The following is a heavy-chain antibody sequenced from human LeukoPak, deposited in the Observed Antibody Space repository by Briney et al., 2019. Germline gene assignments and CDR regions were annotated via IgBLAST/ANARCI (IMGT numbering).Heavy chain of an antibody. CDR3: ARERRDTAMVPGAYYYYGMDV. Sequence: GGSLRLSCAASGFTVSNTYMSWVRQAPGKGLEWVSAIYSGGSTYYADFVKGRFTISRDNSKNTLYLQMNSLRAEDTAVYSCARERRDTAMVPGAYYYYGMDVWGQGTTVTVSS. D-gene: IGHD5-18*01. J-gene: IGHJ6*02. CDR2: IYSGGST. V-gene: IGHV3-66*01. CDR1: GFTVSNTY.